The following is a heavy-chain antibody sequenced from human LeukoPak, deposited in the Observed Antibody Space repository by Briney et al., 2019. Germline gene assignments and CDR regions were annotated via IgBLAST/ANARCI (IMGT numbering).Heavy chain of an antibody. D-gene: IGHD2-2*01. V-gene: IGHV3-30-3*01. CDR2: ISYDGNNK. CDR1: GFTFSSYA. CDR3: ARELKSSTPPLY. Sequence: GGSLRLSCAASGFTFSSYAMYWVRQASGKGLEWVAVISYDGNNKYYADSVKGRYTISRDNPKNTLYLQMNSLRAEDTAVYYCARELKSSTPPLYWGQGTLVTVSS. J-gene: IGHJ4*02.